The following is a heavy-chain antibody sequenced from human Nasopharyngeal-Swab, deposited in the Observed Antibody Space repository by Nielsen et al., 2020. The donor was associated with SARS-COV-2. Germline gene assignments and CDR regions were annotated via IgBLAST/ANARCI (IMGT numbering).Heavy chain of an antibody. CDR2: INPNSGGT. CDR3: ARAPEMATIKGDF. D-gene: IGHD5-24*01. Sequence: WVRQAPGQGLEWMGWINPNSGGTNYAQKFQGRVTMTRDTSINTAYMELSRLRSADTAVYYCARAPEMATIKGDFWGQGTQVTVSS. J-gene: IGHJ4*02. V-gene: IGHV1-2*02.